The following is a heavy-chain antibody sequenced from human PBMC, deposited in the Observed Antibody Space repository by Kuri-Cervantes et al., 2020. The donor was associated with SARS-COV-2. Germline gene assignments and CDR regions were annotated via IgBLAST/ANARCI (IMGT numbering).Heavy chain of an antibody. J-gene: IGHJ4*02. D-gene: IGHD5-18*01. CDR3: ARISGFSYGYSDY. Sequence: ESLKISCAASGFTFSSYSMNWVRQAPGKGLEWIGSIYYSGTTYYNPSLNSGVTISADTSKNQFSLKLSSVTAADTAVYYCARISGFSYGYSDYWGQGILVTVSS. CDR2: IYYSGTT. CDR1: GFTFSSYS. V-gene: IGHV4-39*07.